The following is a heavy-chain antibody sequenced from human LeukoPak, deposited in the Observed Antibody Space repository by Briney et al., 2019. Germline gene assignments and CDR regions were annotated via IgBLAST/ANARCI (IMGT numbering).Heavy chain of an antibody. Sequence: SETLSLTCTVSGDSISSRSYYWGWIRQPPGKGLGWSGSIYYTGSTYYNPSLQTRVTISVDTSKNQFSLQLSSVTAADTSLYYCARHVLAAPASPFGYWGQGTLVTVSS. CDR1: GDSISSRSYY. CDR3: ARHVLAAPASPFGY. J-gene: IGHJ4*02. CDR2: IYYTGST. D-gene: IGHD6-13*01. V-gene: IGHV4-39*01.